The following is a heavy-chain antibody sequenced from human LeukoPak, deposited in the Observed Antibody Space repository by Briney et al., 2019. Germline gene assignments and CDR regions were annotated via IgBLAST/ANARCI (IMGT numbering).Heavy chain of an antibody. V-gene: IGHV3-48*04. CDR3: ARGGRIGGSYYAFDY. J-gene: IGHJ4*02. D-gene: IGHD1-26*01. Sequence: GGSLRLYCAASGFTFSGSALHWVRQASGKGLEWVSYISSSGSTIYYADSVKGRFTISRDNAKNSLYLQMNSLRAEDTAVYYCARGGRIGGSYYAFDYWGQGTLVTVSS. CDR1: GFTFSGSA. CDR2: ISSSGSTI.